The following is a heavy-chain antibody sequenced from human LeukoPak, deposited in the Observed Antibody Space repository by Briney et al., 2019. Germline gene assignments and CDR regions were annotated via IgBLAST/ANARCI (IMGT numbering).Heavy chain of an antibody. CDR2: INHSGST. CDR3: ARHDSSGYERFYFDY. V-gene: IGHV4-34*01. J-gene: IGHJ4*02. Sequence: KSSETLSLTCAVYGGSFSGYYWSWIRQPPGKGLEWIGEINHSGSTNYNPSLKSRVTISVDTSKNQFSLKLSSVTAADTAVYYCARHDSSGYERFYFDYWGQGTLVTVSS. CDR1: GGSFSGYY. D-gene: IGHD3-22*01.